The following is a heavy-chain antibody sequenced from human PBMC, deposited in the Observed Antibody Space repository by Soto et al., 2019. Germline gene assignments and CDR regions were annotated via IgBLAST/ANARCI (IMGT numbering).Heavy chain of an antibody. CDR3: ARRLVRGVIDY. V-gene: IGHV4-59*08. J-gene: IGHJ4*02. Sequence: SETLYLTCTVSGGSISSYYWSWIRQPPGKGLDWIGYIHYSGSTKYNPSLKIRVTISVDTSKNHFSLKLSSVTAADTAVYYCARRLVRGVIDYWGQGTLVTVS. D-gene: IGHD3-10*01. CDR2: IHYSGST. CDR1: GGSISSYY.